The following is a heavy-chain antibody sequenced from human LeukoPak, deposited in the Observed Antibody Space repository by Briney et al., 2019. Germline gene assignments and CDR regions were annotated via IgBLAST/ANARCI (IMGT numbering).Heavy chain of an antibody. CDR1: GDSISSYY. Sequence: SETLSLTCTVSGDSISSYYWSWIRQPPGKGLEWIAYIYYSGSTSYNPSLKSRVTISTNTSKKQFSLKLSSVTAADTAVYYYARGPGGGSYSDAFDIWGQGTMVTVPS. J-gene: IGHJ3*02. V-gene: IGHV4-59*01. CDR3: ARGPGGGSYSDAFDI. D-gene: IGHD1-26*01. CDR2: IYYSGST.